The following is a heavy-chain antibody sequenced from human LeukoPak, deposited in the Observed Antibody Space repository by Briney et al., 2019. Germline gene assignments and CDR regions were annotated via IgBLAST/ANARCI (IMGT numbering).Heavy chain of an antibody. CDR2: IYYSGST. D-gene: IGHD2-2*01. V-gene: IGHV4-31*03. CDR1: GGSISSGGYY. Sequence: SETLSLTCSVSGGSISSGGYYWSWIRQHPGKGLEWIGYIYYSGSTYYNPSLKSRVTISVDTSKNQFSLKLSSVTAADTAVYYCARGGPYCSSTSCLTYYYYGMDVWGQGTTVTVSS. J-gene: IGHJ6*02. CDR3: ARGGPYCSSTSCLTYYYYGMDV.